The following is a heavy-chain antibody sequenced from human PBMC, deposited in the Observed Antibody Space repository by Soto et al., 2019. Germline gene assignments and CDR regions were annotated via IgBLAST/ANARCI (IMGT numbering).Heavy chain of an antibody. CDR2: MNPNSGNT. V-gene: IGHV1-8*01. CDR1: GYTFTSYD. CDR3: ARGGLHIVVVIDAFDI. D-gene: IGHD2-21*01. J-gene: IGHJ3*02. Sequence: QVQLVQSGAEVKKPGASVKVSCKASGYTFTSYDINWVRQATGQGLEWMGWMNPNSGNTGYAQKFQGRVTMTRNTSISTAYMELSSLRSEDTAVYYCARGGLHIVVVIDAFDIWGQGTMVTVSS.